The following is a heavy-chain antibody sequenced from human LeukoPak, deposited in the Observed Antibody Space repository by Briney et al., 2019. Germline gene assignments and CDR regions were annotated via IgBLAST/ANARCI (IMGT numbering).Heavy chain of an antibody. CDR2: IYPGDSDT. CDR3: ARGAAGTTPDYYYFGLDV. D-gene: IGHD1-7*01. V-gene: IGHV5-51*01. CDR1: GYRFTDYW. J-gene: IGHJ6*02. Sequence: GESLKISCKGSGYRFTDYWIGWVRQMPGKGLEWIGNIYPGDSDTRYSPSFQGQVTISADKSINTAQLQWSSLKASDTAMYYCARGAAGTTPDYYYFGLDVWGQGTTVRVSS.